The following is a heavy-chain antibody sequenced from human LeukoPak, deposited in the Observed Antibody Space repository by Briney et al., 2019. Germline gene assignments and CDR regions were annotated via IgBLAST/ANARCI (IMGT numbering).Heavy chain of an antibody. CDR2: IIPILGIA. CDR3: ARGLENGGYLYYYYGMDV. J-gene: IGHJ6*02. CDR1: GGTFSSYA. Sequence: SVKVSCKASGGTFSSYAISWVRQAPGQGLEWMGRIIPILGIANYAQKLQGRVTITADKSTSTAYMELSSLRSEDTAVYYCARGLENGGYLYYYYGMDVWGQGTTVTVSS. V-gene: IGHV1-69*04. D-gene: IGHD1-26*01.